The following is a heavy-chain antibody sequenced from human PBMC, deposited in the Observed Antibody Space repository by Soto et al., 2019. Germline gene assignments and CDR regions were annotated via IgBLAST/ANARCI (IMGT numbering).Heavy chain of an antibody. CDR3: ARGGLEPFDH. D-gene: IGHD1-1*01. CDR1: GFTFGNYW. CDR2: ISDYGRI. V-gene: IGHV3-74*01. Sequence: LRLSCAASGFTFGNYWMHWVRQAPGKGLVWVSRISDYGRINYADSVKDRFIISRDDAKSELYLQLNDLRAEDTAMYYCARGGLEPFDHWGQGALVTVSS. J-gene: IGHJ4*02.